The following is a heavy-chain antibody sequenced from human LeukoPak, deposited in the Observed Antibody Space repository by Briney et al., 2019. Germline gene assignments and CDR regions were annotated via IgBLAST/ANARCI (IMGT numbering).Heavy chain of an antibody. CDR2: IRYDGSNK. D-gene: IGHD6-19*01. CDR1: GFTFSSYG. CDR3: AKDKRDSSGWYRDYYYYMDV. Sequence: GGSLRLSCAASGFTFSSYGMHWVRQAPGKGLERVAFIRYDGSNKYYADSVKGRFTISRDNSKNTLYLQMNSLRAEDTAVYYCAKDKRDSSGWYRDYYYYMDVWGKGTTVTISS. V-gene: IGHV3-30*02. J-gene: IGHJ6*03.